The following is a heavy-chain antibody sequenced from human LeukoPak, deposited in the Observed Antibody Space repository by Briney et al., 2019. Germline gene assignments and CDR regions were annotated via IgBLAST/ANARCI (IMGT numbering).Heavy chain of an antibody. CDR1: GFTFSSYA. CDR2: ISGSGGST. CDR3: AKDQVEWLVGNAFDI. D-gene: IGHD6-19*01. V-gene: IGHV3-23*01. Sequence: GGSLRLSCAASGFTFSSYAVSWVRQAPGKGLEWVSAISGSGGSTYYADSVKGRFTISRDNSKNTLYLQMNSLRAEDTAVYYCAKDQVEWLVGNAFDIWGQGTMVTVSS. J-gene: IGHJ3*02.